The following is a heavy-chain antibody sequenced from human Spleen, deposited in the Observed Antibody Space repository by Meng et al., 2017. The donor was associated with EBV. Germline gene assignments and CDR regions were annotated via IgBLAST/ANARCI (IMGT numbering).Heavy chain of an antibody. CDR1: GFTFSSYT. J-gene: IGHJ4*02. CDR3: ARETTEEFDY. D-gene: IGHD1-1*01. CDR2: INTNTGNP. V-gene: IGHV7-4-1*02. Sequence: QGQLFESGGGVVQPGRSLSLSCAAFGFTFSSYTMHWVRQAPGQGLEWMGWINTNTGNPTYAQGFTGRFVFSLDTSVSTAYLQISSLKAEDTAVYYCARETTEEFDYWGQGTLVTVSS.